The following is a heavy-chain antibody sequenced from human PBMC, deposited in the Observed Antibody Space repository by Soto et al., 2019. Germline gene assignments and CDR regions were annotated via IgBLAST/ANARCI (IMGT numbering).Heavy chain of an antibody. V-gene: IGHV1-69*01. CDR1: GDTDTNYV. J-gene: IGHJ6*02. CDR2: IFPKFGTT. D-gene: IGHD3-16*02. Sequence: QVQLVQSGAEVKKPGTSVKVSCKASGDTDTNYVISWVRQAPGQGLEWMGGIFPKFGTTYSAQKLQDRLTITADESTSTVYMQLSSLRLDDTAVYYCEAEMTFGKLSVVWGQGTTVTVSS. CDR3: EAEMTFGKLSVV.